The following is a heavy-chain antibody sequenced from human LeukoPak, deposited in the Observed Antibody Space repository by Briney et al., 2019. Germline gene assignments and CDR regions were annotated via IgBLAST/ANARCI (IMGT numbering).Heavy chain of an antibody. CDR2: ITMDSVR. CDR3: TRGRYQFLGPNDH. Sequence: GGSLRPSCSASGFSLSDYGMSWVRQAPGKGLEWISYITMDSVRFYADSVKGRFTISRDNDKNSVYLQMNSLRDDDTAVYYCTRGRYQFLGPNDHWGQGSLVTVSS. V-gene: IGHV3-48*02. CDR1: GFSLSDYG. J-gene: IGHJ4*02. D-gene: IGHD2-2*01.